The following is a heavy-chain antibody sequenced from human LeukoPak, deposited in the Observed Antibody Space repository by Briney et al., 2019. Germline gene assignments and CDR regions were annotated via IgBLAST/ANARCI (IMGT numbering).Heavy chain of an antibody. Sequence: PSEALSLTCTVSGGSISSYYWSWIRQPPGKGLEWIGYIYYSGSTNYNPSLKSRVTISVDTSKDQFSLKLSSVTAADTAVYYCARALTYYDFWSGYYLYYFDYWGQGTLVTVSS. CDR2: IYYSGST. CDR3: ARALTYYDFWSGYYLYYFDY. V-gene: IGHV4-59*01. D-gene: IGHD3-3*01. CDR1: GGSISSYY. J-gene: IGHJ4*02.